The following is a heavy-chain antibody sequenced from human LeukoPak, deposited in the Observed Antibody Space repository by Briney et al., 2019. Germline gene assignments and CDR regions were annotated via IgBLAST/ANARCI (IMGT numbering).Heavy chain of an antibody. V-gene: IGHV3-7*01. Sequence: GGSLRLSCAASGFTFSSYWMSWVRQAPGKGLEWVANIKQDGSEKYYVDSVKGRFTISRDNAKNSLYLRMNRLRAEDTAVYYCAKDRRSRAFDIWGQGTMVTVSS. CDR3: AKDRRSRAFDI. CDR2: IKQDGSEK. J-gene: IGHJ3*02. CDR1: GFTFSSYW.